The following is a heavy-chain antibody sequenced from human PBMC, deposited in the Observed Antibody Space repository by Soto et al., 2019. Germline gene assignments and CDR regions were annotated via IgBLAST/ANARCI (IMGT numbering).Heavy chain of an antibody. V-gene: IGHV2-5*02. D-gene: IGHD1-26*01. CDR3: AHAYGGRSLY. CDR1: GFSLTTDRVG. J-gene: IGHJ4*02. CDR2: IYWDDSK. Sequence: QITLKESGPTLVKPTQTLTLTYTFSGFSLTTDRVGVGWIRQPPGEALEWLAVIYWDDSKTYRPSLESRLTITKDTSKNQVALTMTNMDSLVTATYYCAHAYGGRSLYWGQGTLVTVSS.